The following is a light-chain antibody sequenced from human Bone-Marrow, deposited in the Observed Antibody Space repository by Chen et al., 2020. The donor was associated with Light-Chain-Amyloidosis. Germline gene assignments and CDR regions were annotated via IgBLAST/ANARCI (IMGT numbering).Light chain of an antibody. J-gene: IGLJ2*01. V-gene: IGLV2-23*01. Sequence: QSALTQPASVSGSPGQSITISCTGTTSGVGTYNLVSWYQQHPGKAPKLIIFEDTQRPSGVSTRFSASKSVNTASLRIFRLQAEDEADYYCCSYAGSNTYVFGGGTKLTVL. CDR1: TSGVGTYNL. CDR3: CSYAGSNTYV. CDR2: EDT.